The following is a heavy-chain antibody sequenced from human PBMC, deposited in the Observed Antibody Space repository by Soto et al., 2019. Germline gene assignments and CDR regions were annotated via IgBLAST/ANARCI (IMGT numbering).Heavy chain of an antibody. CDR1: GGSISSYY. Sequence: SETLSLTCTVSGGSISSYYWSWIRQPPGKGLEWIGYIYYSGSTNYNPSLKSRVTISVDTSKNQFSLKLSSVTAADTAVYYCARAAHYDFWSGYGYYFDYWGQGTLVTVSS. CDR2: IYYSGST. D-gene: IGHD3-3*01. CDR3: ARAAHYDFWSGYGYYFDY. V-gene: IGHV4-59*01. J-gene: IGHJ4*02.